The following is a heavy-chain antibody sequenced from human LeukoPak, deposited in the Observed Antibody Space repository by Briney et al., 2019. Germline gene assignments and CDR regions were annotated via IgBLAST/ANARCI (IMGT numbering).Heavy chain of an antibody. Sequence: SETLSLTYTVSGGSIGLYHWTWIRQPPGKGLEWIGYIYYNGSTKYNVSLKSRVTISVDTSKNQFSLRLSSVTAADTAVYYCASDSSKSSLAAPWGQGNLVTVSS. CDR2: IYYNGST. CDR3: ASDSSKSSLAAP. V-gene: IGHV4-59*01. J-gene: IGHJ5*02. CDR1: GGSIGLYH. D-gene: IGHD2-2*01.